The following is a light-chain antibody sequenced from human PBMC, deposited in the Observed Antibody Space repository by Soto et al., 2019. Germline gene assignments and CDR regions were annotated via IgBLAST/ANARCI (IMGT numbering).Light chain of an antibody. CDR1: QSVRGY. CDR3: QQRRYGLT. V-gene: IGKV3-11*01. CDR2: DAS. J-gene: IGKJ4*01. Sequence: TVLTQSPATLSLSPGERATLSCRASQSVRGYLAWYQQKPGQPPRLLIHDASNRATGIPARFSGSGSGTDFTLTISSLEPEDFAVYYCQQRRYGLTFXGGTKVDIK.